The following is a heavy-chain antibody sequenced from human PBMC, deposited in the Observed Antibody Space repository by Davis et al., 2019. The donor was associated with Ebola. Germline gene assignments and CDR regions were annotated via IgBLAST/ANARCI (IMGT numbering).Heavy chain of an antibody. Sequence: GESLKISCAASGFTFGSYSMNWVRQAPGKGLEWVSSISSSSSYIYYADSVKGRFTISRDNAKNSLYLQMNSLRAEDTAVYYCARDQLAGTTRPYYLDYWGQGTLVTVSS. V-gene: IGHV3-21*01. D-gene: IGHD1-7*01. CDR3: ARDQLAGTTRPYYLDY. CDR2: ISSSSSYI. CDR1: GFTFGSYS. J-gene: IGHJ4*02.